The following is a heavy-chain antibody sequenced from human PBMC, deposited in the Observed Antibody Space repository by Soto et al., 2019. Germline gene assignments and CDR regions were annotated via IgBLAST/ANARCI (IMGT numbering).Heavy chain of an antibody. CDR3: AKSGSFSAYYYYGMDV. Sequence: GWSLRLSCASSVFIFTNYAMNWVRQAPGKGLEWVSAISSGGSGGTTYYADSVQGRFTISRGNSNNKLFLQMNSLRADDTAKYYCAKSGSFSAYYYYGMDVWGQGTTVTVSS. D-gene: IGHD2-21*01. J-gene: IGHJ6*02. CDR1: VFIFTNYA. V-gene: IGHV3-23*01. CDR2: ISSGGSGGTT.